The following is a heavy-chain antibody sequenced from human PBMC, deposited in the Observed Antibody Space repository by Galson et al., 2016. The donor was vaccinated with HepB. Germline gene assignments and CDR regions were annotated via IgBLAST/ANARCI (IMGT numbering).Heavy chain of an antibody. CDR3: AREGYSSGHCGAFDI. D-gene: IGHD6-19*01. Sequence: SLRLSCAASGFVFNNYPMTWVRQAPGKGLEWVSTIGSGGFQHYADSVKGRFTVSRDNSRNTLYLQMDSLTADDTALYFCAREGYSSGHCGAFDIWGQGTAVTVSS. V-gene: IGHV3-23*01. CDR2: IGSGGFQ. CDR1: GFVFNNYP. J-gene: IGHJ3*02.